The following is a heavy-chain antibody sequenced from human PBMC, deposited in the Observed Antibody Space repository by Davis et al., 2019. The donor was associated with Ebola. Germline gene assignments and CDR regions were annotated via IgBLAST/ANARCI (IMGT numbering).Heavy chain of an antibody. D-gene: IGHD4-17*01. CDR3: ARDPKTTVTTRKWFDP. CDR2: ISAYNGNT. V-gene: IGHV1-18*01. CDR1: GYTFTSYG. Sequence: ASVKVSCKASGYTFTSYGISWVRQAPGQGLEWMGWISAYNGNTNYAQKLQGRVTMTTDTSTSTAYMELRSLRSDDTAVYYCARDPKTTVTTRKWFDPWGQGTLVTVSS. J-gene: IGHJ5*02.